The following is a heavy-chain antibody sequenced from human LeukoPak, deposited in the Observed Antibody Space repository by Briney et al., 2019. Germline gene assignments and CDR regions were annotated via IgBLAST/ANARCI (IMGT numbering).Heavy chain of an antibody. V-gene: IGHV3-23*01. D-gene: IGHD3-22*01. CDR3: ANDKTYYYDSSGYYSLNY. CDR1: EFTFSTYS. Sequence: GGSLRLSCAASEFTFSTYSMNWVRQAPGKGLEWVSAISGSGGSTYYADSVKGRFTISRDNSKNTLYLQMNSLRAEDTAVYYCANDKTYYYDSSGYYSLNYWGQGTLVTVSS. CDR2: ISGSGGST. J-gene: IGHJ4*02.